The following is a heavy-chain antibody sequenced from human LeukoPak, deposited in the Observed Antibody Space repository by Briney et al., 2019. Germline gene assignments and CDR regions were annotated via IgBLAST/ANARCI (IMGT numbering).Heavy chain of an antibody. Sequence: SETLSLTCTVSGGSISSYYWSWIRQPAGKGLEWIGRIYTSGSTNYNPSLKSRVTMSVDTSKNQFSLKLSSVTAADTAVYYCARDRTSSWIDAFDIWGQGTMVTVSS. D-gene: IGHD2-2*01. J-gene: IGHJ3*02. CDR1: GGSISSYY. CDR3: ARDRTSSWIDAFDI. V-gene: IGHV4-4*07. CDR2: IYTSGST.